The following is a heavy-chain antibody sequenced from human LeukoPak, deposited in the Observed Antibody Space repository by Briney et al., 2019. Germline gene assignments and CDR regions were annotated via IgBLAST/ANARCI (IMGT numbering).Heavy chain of an antibody. CDR2: ISGSGGST. Sequence: GGSLRLSCAASGFTFSSYAMSWVRQAPGKGLEWVSAISGSGGSTYYADSVKGRFTISGDNSKNTLYLQMNSLRAEDTAVYYCAKSPAYCGGDCYPTWFDPWGQGTLVTVSS. CDR3: AKSPAYCGGDCYPTWFDP. V-gene: IGHV3-23*01. J-gene: IGHJ5*02. D-gene: IGHD2-21*02. CDR1: GFTFSSYA.